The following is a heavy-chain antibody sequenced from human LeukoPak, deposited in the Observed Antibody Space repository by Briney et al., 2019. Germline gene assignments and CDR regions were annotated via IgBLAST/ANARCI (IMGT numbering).Heavy chain of an antibody. J-gene: IGHJ4*02. V-gene: IGHV4-59*01. D-gene: IGHD2-15*01. CDR1: GGSIRSYY. CDR2: VYYSGNT. Sequence: SETLSLTCTVSGGSIRSYYWSWIRQPPGKGLEWIGYVYYSGNTNYNPSLKSRVTISIDTSKNQFSLRLSSVTAADTAVYYCATAGGPALDNWGQGTPVTVPS. CDR3: ATAGGPALDN.